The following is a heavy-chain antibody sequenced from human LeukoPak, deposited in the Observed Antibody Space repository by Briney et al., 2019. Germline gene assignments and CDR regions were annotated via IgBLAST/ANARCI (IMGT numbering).Heavy chain of an antibody. J-gene: IGHJ5*02. CDR3: ARDPSSGGRDNWFDP. Sequence: ASVEVSCKASGYTFTSYGISWVRQAPGQGLEWMGWISAYNGNTNYAQKLQGRVTMTTDTSTSTAYMELRSLRSEDTAVYYCARDPSSGGRDNWFDPWGQGTLVTVSS. CDR2: ISAYNGNT. V-gene: IGHV1-18*01. CDR1: GYTFTSYG. D-gene: IGHD6-19*01.